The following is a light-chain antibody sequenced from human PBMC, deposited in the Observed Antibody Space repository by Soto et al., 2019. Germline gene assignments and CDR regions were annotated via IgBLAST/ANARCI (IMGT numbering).Light chain of an antibody. CDR3: TSYAGSSNWV. J-gene: IGLJ3*02. CDR1: GSDIGTYKY. Sequence: QSVLTQPPSASGSPGQSVTISCTGTGSDIGTYKYVSWYQHHPGQAPKLMIYEVSKRPSGVPDRFSGSKSGNTASLTVSGLQSEDEADYYCTSYAGSSNWVFGGGTKVTVL. CDR2: EVS. V-gene: IGLV2-8*01.